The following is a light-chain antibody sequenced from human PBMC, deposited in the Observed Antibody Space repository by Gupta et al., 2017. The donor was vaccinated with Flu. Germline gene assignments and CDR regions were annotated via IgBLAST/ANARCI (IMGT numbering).Light chain of an antibody. CDR2: ASS. V-gene: IGKV1-39*01. Sequence: DIQMTQSPSSLSASVADSVTITCRASETISTYLKWYQQKPGKAPKLLIYASSKLEVGVPPRFGGSGSATDFTLTITDVHPEDMATYYCQQFYSLPRTFGQGTNV. J-gene: IGKJ1*01. CDR3: QQFYSLPRT. CDR1: ETISTY.